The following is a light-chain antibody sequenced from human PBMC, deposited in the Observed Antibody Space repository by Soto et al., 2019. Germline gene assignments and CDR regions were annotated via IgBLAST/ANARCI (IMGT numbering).Light chain of an antibody. CDR1: QSVSGSY. CDR3: LEHCNSRT. Sequence: EVVLTQSPGTLSLSPGESATLSCRASQSVSGSYLAWYQQKPGQAPRLLIYGASTRPTGIPDRFSGSGTGTDFTLTSSRLEGYELPVYYCLEHCNSRTFGQGTKLEIK. CDR2: GAS. V-gene: IGKV3-20*01. J-gene: IGKJ1*01.